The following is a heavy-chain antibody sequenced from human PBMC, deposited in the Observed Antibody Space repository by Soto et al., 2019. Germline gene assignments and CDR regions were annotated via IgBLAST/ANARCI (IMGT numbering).Heavy chain of an antibody. Sequence: EVQLVQSGAEVKKPGESLKISCKGSGYSFTSYWIGWVRQMPGKGLEWMGIIYPGDSDTRYSPSFQGQVTISADKSISTAYLQWSSLKASDTAMYYCARHGGYCSSTSCYDRWYWFDPWGQGTLVTVSS. D-gene: IGHD2-2*01. CDR3: ARHGGYCSSTSCYDRWYWFDP. J-gene: IGHJ5*02. V-gene: IGHV5-51*01. CDR2: IYPGDSDT. CDR1: GYSFTSYW.